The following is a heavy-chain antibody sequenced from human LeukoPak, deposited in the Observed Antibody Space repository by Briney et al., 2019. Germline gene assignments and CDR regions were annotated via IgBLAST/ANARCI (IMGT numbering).Heavy chain of an antibody. CDR1: GGSISSGSYY. CDR3: ARRTAYYYYYMDV. V-gene: IGHV4-61*02. Sequence: KTSETLSLTCTVSGGSISSGSYYWSWIRQPAGKGLEYIGRVYTSGSTNYNPSLKSRVTISVDTSKNQFSLKLSSVTAADTAVYYCARRTAYYYYYMDVWGKGTTVTISS. CDR2: VYTSGST. J-gene: IGHJ6*03.